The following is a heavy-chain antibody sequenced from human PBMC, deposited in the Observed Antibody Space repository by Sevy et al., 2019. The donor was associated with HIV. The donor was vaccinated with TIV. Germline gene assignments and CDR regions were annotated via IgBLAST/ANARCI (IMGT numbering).Heavy chain of an antibody. V-gene: IGHV1-24*01. D-gene: IGHD6-6*01. CDR2: FDPEDGET. CDR3: ASSARPYSSSAGGANY. J-gene: IGHJ4*02. CDR1: GYTLTELS. Sequence: ASVKVSCKVSGYTLTELSMHWVRQAPGKGLEWMGGFDPEDGETIYARKFQGRVTMTEDTSTDTAYMELSSLRSEDTAVYYCASSARPYSSSAGGANYWGQGTLVTVSS.